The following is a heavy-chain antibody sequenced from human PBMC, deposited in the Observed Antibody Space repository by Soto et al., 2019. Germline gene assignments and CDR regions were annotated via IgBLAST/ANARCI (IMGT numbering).Heavy chain of an antibody. J-gene: IGHJ4*02. D-gene: IGHD2-21*01. CDR2: ISAYNGNT. CDR1: GYTFTSYG. Sequence: ASVKVSCKASGYTFTSYGLSWVRPAPGQGLEWMGWISAYNGNTNYAQKLQGRVTMTTDTSTSTAYMELRSLRSDGTAVYYCASDSLPGDDPDYWGQGTLVTVSS. CDR3: ASDSLPGDDPDY. V-gene: IGHV1-18*01.